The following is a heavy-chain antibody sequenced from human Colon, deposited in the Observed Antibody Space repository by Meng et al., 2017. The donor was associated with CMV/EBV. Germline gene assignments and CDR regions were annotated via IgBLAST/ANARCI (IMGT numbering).Heavy chain of an antibody. J-gene: IGHJ3*02. D-gene: IGHD2-15*01. CDR1: GGSIRSVGYY. Sequence: GGSIRSVGYYWSWIRQRPGKGPEWIGYIYYNGNTFYNPTLTGRVTVSVDTSKNQFFLKLSSLSAADTAVYYCARDLGGTPVTHAFDIWGQGTMVTVSS. V-gene: IGHV4-31*02. CDR2: IYYNGNT. CDR3: ARDLGGTPVTHAFDI.